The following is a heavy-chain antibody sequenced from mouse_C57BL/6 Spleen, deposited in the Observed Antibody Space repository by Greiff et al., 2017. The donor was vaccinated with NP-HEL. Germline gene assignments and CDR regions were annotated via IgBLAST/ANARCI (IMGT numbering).Heavy chain of an antibody. CDR2: IRNKGNGYTT. V-gene: IGHV7-3*01. Sequence: EVMLVESGGGLVQPGGSLSLSCAASGFTFTDYYMSWVRQPPGKALEWVGFIRNKGNGYTTEYSASVRGRFTISRDNSLSILYLQMNALRAEDSATYYCARYHGTGGYYAMDYWGQGTSVTVSS. CDR1: GFTFTDYY. J-gene: IGHJ4*01. D-gene: IGHD4-1*01. CDR3: ARYHGTGGYYAMDY.